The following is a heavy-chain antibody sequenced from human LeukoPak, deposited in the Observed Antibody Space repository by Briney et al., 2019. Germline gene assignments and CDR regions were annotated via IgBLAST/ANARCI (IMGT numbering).Heavy chain of an antibody. J-gene: IGHJ4*02. D-gene: IGHD3-10*01. CDR2: ISSSSSYI. CDR3: AREVLIGAEGYYFDY. CDR1: GFTFSSYS. V-gene: IGHV3-21*01. Sequence: PGGSLRLSCAASGFTFSSYSMNWVRQAPGKGLEWVSSISSSSSYIYYADSVKGRFTISRDNAKNSLYLQMNSLRAEDTAVYYCAREVLIGAEGYYFDYWGQGTLVTVSS.